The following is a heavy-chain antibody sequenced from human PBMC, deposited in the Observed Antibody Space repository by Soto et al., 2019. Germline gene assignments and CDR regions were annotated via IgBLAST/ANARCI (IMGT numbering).Heavy chain of an antibody. V-gene: IGHV3-21*01. CDR2: ISSSSTYI. CDR1: GFTFSSYS. Sequence: EVQLVESGGGLVKPGGSLRLSCAASGFTFSSYSMNWVRQAPGKGLEWVSSISSSSTYIYYADSVKGRFTISRDNANNSLYVQMNSLRAEDTAVYYCARAVAAASDYWGQGTLVTVSS. CDR3: ARAVAAASDY. D-gene: IGHD6-13*01. J-gene: IGHJ4*02.